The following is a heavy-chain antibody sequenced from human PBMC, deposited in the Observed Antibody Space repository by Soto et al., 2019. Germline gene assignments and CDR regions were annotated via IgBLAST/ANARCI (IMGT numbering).Heavy chain of an antibody. V-gene: IGHV3-53*01. J-gene: IGHJ6*02. CDR3: ARDLNSVTGNYGMDV. Sequence: QAGGSLRLSCAASGFTVSSNYMSWVRQAPGKGLEWVSVIYSGGSTYYADSVKGRFTISRDNSKNTLYLQMNSLRAEDTAVYYCARDLNSVTGNYGMDVWGQGTTVTVSS. CDR1: GFTVSSNY. D-gene: IGHD1-20*01. CDR2: IYSGGST.